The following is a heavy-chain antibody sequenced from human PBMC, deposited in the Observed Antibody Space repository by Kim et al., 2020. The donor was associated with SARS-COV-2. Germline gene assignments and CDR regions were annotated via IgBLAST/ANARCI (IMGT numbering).Heavy chain of an antibody. CDR3: ARQESGGWHTTFDY. D-gene: IGHD6-19*01. J-gene: IGHJ4*02. V-gene: IGHV5-51*01. Sequence: PSFQGRVTISADKSISTAYLQWSSLKASDTAMYYCARQESGGWHTTFDYWGQGTLVTVSS.